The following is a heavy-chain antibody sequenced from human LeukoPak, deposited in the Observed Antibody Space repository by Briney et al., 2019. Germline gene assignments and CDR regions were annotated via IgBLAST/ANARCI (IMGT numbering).Heavy chain of an antibody. CDR3: ASLRRRGYQLLSPPLDY. J-gene: IGHJ4*02. D-gene: IGHD2-2*01. CDR1: GGSISSYY. CDR2: IYTSGST. Sequence: SETLSLTCTVSGGSISSYYWSWIRQPAGKGLEWIGRIYTSGSTNYNPSLKSRVTMSVDTSKNQFSLKLSSVTAADTAVYYCASLRRRGYQLLSPPLDYWGQGTLVTVSS. V-gene: IGHV4-4*07.